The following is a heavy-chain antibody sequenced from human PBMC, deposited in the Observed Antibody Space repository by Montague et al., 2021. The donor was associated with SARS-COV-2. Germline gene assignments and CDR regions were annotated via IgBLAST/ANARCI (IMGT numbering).Heavy chain of an antibody. D-gene: IGHD2-2*01. CDR2: IYWSDDN. CDR1: GFSLKTSGEG. CDR3: AHPRAYCSDTTCYRNWNCDL. V-gene: IGHV2-5*01. Sequence: PALVKPTQTLTLTCTFSGFSLKTSGEGVGWIRQSPGKAPEWLALIYWSDDNNYSPPLKSRLTTSKDTSKNQVVLSMTNMGPVDTATYYCAHPRAYCSDTTCYRNWNCDLWGRGTLVTVSS. J-gene: IGHJ2*01.